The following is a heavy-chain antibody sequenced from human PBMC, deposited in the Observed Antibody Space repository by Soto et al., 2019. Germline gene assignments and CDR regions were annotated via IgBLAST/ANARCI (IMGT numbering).Heavy chain of an antibody. V-gene: IGHV3-23*01. CDR3: AKDHPRSDRTAMVTRSSGSPHY. CDR1: GFTFSSYA. Sequence: EVQLLESGGGLVQPGGSLRLSCAASGFTFSSYAMSWVRQAPGKGLEWVAASSGSGGSTYYADSVKGRFTISRDNSKNTLYRPMNRLRAEDTAVYYCAKDHPRSDRTAMVTRSSGSPHYWGQGTLVTVSS. J-gene: IGHJ4*02. CDR2: SSGSGGST. D-gene: IGHD5-18*01.